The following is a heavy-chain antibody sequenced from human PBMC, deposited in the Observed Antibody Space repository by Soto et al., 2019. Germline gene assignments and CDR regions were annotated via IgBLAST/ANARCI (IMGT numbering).Heavy chain of an antibody. CDR2: TNSDGSST. CDR1: GFTFSSYW. J-gene: IGHJ4*02. V-gene: IGHV3-74*01. CDR3: ARDRGVRGGGGDY. D-gene: IGHD3-10*01. Sequence: EVQLVESGGGLVQPGGSLRLSCVGSGFTFSSYWMHWVRQAPGKGLEWVSRTNSDGSSTNYADSVKGRFTISRDNAKNTLYLEMNRLGGGDTAVYFFARDRGVRGGGGDYWGQGTLVTVSS.